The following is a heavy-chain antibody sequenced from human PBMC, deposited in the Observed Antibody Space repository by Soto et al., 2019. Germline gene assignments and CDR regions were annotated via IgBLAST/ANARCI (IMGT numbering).Heavy chain of an antibody. CDR3: ARGGVSTRTFDY. D-gene: IGHD3-3*01. V-gene: IGHV5-51*01. Sequence: PXESLKISCKGSGYNFSGYWIAWVRQMPGNGLELMGIIYPSDSDTRYRPSFQGQVTISADKSISSAYLQWSSLRASDTAMYYCARGGVSTRTFDYWGQGTPVTVSS. J-gene: IGHJ4*02. CDR1: GYNFSGYW. CDR2: IYPSDSDT.